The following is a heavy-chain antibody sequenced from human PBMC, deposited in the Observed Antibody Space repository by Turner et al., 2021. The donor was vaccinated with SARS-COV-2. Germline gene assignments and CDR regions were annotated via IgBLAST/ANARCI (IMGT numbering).Heavy chain of an antibody. J-gene: IGHJ4*02. Sequence: QVQLQESGPGLVQPSQTLSLPCPVSGGSISSGAYYWSWIRQHPGKGLEWIGYIYYSGSTYYNPSLKSRVTISVDTSKNQFSLKLSSVTAADTAVYYCARAGTDWLQYYYFDYWGQGTLVTVSS. D-gene: IGHD3-9*01. V-gene: IGHV4-31*03. CDR2: IYYSGST. CDR1: GGSISSGAYY. CDR3: ARAGTDWLQYYYFDY.